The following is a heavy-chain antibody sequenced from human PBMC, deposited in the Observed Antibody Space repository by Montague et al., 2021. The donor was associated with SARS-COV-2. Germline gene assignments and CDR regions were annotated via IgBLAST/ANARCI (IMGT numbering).Heavy chain of an antibody. V-gene: IGHV4-31*03. Sequence: TLSLTCTVSGGSISSGGYYWSWIRQHPGKGLEWIGYIYYSGSTYYNPSLKSRVTISVDTSKNQFSLKLSSVTAADTAVYYCARVQRITIFGVVTYFDYWGQGTLVTVSS. CDR2: IYYSGST. D-gene: IGHD3-3*01. J-gene: IGHJ4*02. CDR3: ARVQRITIFGVVTYFDY. CDR1: GGSISSGGYY.